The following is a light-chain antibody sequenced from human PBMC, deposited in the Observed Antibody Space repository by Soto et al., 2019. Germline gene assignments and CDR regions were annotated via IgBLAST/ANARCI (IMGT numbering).Light chain of an antibody. CDR1: SSNIGRNY. Sequence: QSVLTQPPSASGTPGQTVTISCSGSSSNIGRNYVSWYQQLPGTAPKLLIYRNNQRPSGVPDRFSGSRSGTSASLAISALRSEDEADYYCAAWDDSLSGPLFGGGTQLTVL. V-gene: IGLV1-47*01. CDR3: AAWDDSLSGPL. CDR2: RNN. J-gene: IGLJ7*01.